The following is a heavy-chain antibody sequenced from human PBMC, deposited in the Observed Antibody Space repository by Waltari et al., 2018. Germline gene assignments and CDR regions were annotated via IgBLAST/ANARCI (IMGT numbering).Heavy chain of an antibody. CDR3: ARDRGGQGGHYYYYMDV. CDR2: IIPIFGTA. V-gene: IGHV1-69*12. D-gene: IGHD3-16*01. Sequence: QVQLVQSGAEVKKPGSSVKVSCKASGGTFSSYAISWVRQAPGHGLEWMGGIIPIFGTANYAQKCQGRVTITADESTSTAYMELSSLRSEDTAVYYWARDRGGQGGHYYYYMDVWGKGTTVTISS. J-gene: IGHJ6*03. CDR1: GGTFSSYA.